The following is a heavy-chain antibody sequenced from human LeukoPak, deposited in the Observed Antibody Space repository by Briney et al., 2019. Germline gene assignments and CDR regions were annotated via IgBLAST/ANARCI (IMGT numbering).Heavy chain of an antibody. CDR1: GGTLSSYA. CDR3: ARDRYDILTGAPFYDY. Sequence: SVKVSCKASGGTLSSYAISWVRQAPGQGLEWMGGIIPIFGTANYAQKFQGRVTITADESTSTAYMELSSLRSEDTAVYYCARDRYDILTGAPFYDYWGQGTLVTVSS. CDR2: IIPIFGTA. J-gene: IGHJ4*02. D-gene: IGHD3-9*01. V-gene: IGHV1-69*13.